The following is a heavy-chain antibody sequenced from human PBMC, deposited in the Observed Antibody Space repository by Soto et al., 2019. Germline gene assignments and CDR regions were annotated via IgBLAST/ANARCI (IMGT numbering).Heavy chain of an antibody. CDR2: ISGTGGST. V-gene: IGHV3-23*01. J-gene: IGHJ5*02. CDR1: GFTFSSYA. CDR3: AKDRVSQPLNSFDL. D-gene: IGHD1-7*01. Sequence: ISCADSGFTFSSYAINWVRQAPGKGLEWVSGISGTGGSTYYADSVKGRFTISRDNSKNRVYLQMNSLRGEATAVYYFAKDRVSQPLNSFDLWCQGTFVTVSS.